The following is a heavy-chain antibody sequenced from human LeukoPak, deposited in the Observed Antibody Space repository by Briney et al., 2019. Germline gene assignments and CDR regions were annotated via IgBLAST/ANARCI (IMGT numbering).Heavy chain of an antibody. CDR3: AREAGGSYYELDY. D-gene: IGHD1-26*01. CDR2: ISSNGGST. V-gene: IGHV3-64*01. J-gene: IGHJ4*02. Sequence: GGSLRLSCAASGFTFSSYAMHWVRQAPGKGLEYVSAISSNGGSTYYANSVKGRFTISRDNSKNTLYLQMGSLRAEDMAVYYCAREAGGSYYELDYWGQGTLVTVSS. CDR1: GFTFSSYA.